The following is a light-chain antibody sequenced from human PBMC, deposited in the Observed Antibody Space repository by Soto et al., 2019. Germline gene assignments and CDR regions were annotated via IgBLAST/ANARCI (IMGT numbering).Light chain of an antibody. CDR1: QSVTSNF. Sequence: EIVLTQSPGTLSLSPGERATLSCRASQSVTSNFLAWYQQKPGQAPRLVIFGASIRDTGIPDRISGSGSGTDFTLTISRLEPEDFAVYHCQQYGSSPTTFGQGTKVDIK. CDR2: GAS. CDR3: QQYGSSPTT. V-gene: IGKV3-20*01. J-gene: IGKJ1*01.